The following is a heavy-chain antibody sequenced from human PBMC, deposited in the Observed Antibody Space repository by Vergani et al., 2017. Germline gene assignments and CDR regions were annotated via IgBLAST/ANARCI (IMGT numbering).Heavy chain of an antibody. Sequence: QVQLQQWGAGLLKPSETLSLTCDVYGGSFSDYYWNWIRQPPTKGLEWIGEINHSGSTNYNPSLKSRVTISVDTSKNQFSLKLPSVTAADTAVYYCARGSSFRAMSTTYLNYWGQGTPVTFSS. CDR1: GGSFSDYY. CDR2: INHSGST. CDR3: ARGSSFRAMSTTYLNY. D-gene: IGHD5-24*01. J-gene: IGHJ4*02. V-gene: IGHV4-34*01.